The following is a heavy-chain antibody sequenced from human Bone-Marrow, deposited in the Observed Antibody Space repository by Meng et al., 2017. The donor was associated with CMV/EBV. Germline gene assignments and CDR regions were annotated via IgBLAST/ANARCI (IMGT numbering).Heavy chain of an antibody. Sequence: GESLKISCAASGFTFSDHYMDWFRQAPGKGLQWISRTKTKTYNYNTQYAASVDGRFTVSRDDSKNSLYLQMNSLKTDDTAVYYCGRDSMQGGGFDYWGPGSLVTVSS. CDR1: GFTFSDHY. V-gene: IGHV3-72*01. CDR3: GRDSMQGGGFDY. J-gene: IGHJ4*02. D-gene: IGHD3-10*01. CDR2: TKTKTYNYNT.